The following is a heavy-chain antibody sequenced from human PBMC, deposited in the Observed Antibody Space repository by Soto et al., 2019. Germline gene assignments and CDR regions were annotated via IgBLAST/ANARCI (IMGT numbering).Heavy chain of an antibody. CDR1: GYTFTDYY. Sequence: VASVKVSCKASGYTFTDYYVHWVRQAPGQGLEWMGWINPNSGDTNYTQKFQGWVTMTRDTSISTAYMELSRLRSDDTAVYYCATSRISIAVAGETEYYFDYWGQGTLVTAPQ. CDR2: INPNSGDT. J-gene: IGHJ4*02. V-gene: IGHV1-2*04. D-gene: IGHD6-19*01. CDR3: ATSRISIAVAGETEYYFDY.